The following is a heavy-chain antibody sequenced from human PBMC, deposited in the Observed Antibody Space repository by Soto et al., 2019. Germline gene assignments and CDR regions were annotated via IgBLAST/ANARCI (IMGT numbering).Heavy chain of an antibody. J-gene: IGHJ5*02. Sequence: QVQLVQSGAEVKKPGASVKVSCKASGYTFTSYGISWVRQAPGQGLEWMGWISAYNGNTNYAQKIQGRVTMTTDTSTSTAYMELRSVRSDDTAVYYCAREASIMIYSSGFDPWGQGTLVTVSS. D-gene: IGHD5-18*01. V-gene: IGHV1-18*01. CDR1: GYTFTSYG. CDR2: ISAYNGNT. CDR3: AREASIMIYSSGFDP.